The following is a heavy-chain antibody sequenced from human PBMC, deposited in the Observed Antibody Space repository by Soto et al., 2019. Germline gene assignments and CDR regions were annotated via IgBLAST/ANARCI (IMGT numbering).Heavy chain of an antibody. V-gene: IGHV3-23*01. CDR1: GFTFSSYA. J-gene: IGHJ4*02. D-gene: IGHD2-21*02. CDR3: AKKESVVTAHFDY. Sequence: GGSLRLSCGAPGFTFSSYAMSWVRQAPGKGLEWVSAISGSGGSTYYADSVKGRFTISRDNSKNTLYLQMNSLRAEDTAVYYCAKKESVVTAHFDYWGQGTLVTVSS. CDR2: ISGSGGST.